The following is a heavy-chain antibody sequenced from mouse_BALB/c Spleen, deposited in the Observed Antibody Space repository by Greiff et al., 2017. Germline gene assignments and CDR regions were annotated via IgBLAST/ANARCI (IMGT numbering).Heavy chain of an antibody. V-gene: IGHV10S3*01. CDR3: VRDYYGSSWRH. D-gene: IGHD1-1*01. J-gene: IGHJ3*01. CDR1: GFTFNTNA. CDR2: IRSKSNNYAT. Sequence: EAGGGLVQPKGSLKLSCAAPGFTFNTNAMNWVRQAPGKGLEWAARIRSKSNNYATYYADSVKDRFTISRDDSQSMLYLQMNNLKTEDTAMYYCVRDYYGSSWRHWGQGTLVTVSA.